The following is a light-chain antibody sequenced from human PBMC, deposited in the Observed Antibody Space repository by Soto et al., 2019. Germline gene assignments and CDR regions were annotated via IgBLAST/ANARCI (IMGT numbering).Light chain of an antibody. J-gene: IGKJ4*01. Sequence: EIVMTQSPATLSVFPGERATLSCRASQSVNNNLAWYQQKPGQAPRLLIHGVSTRATGIPARFSGSGSGTEFTLTISSLQSEDFAVYYCQRYNNWPLTFGGGTKVESK. CDR1: QSVNNN. CDR2: GVS. V-gene: IGKV3-15*01. CDR3: QRYNNWPLT.